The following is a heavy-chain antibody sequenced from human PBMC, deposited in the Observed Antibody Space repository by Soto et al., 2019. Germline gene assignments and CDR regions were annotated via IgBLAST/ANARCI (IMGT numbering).Heavy chain of an antibody. J-gene: IGHJ3*02. CDR3: ARLYYDFWSGYSGDAFDI. CDR2: IYYSGST. V-gene: IGHV4-59*01. Sequence: SETLSLTCTVSGGSISSYYWSWIRQPPGKGLEWIGYIYYSGSTNYNPSLKSRVTISVDTSKNQFSLKLSSVTAADTAVYYCARLYYDFWSGYSGDAFDIWGQGTIVTVSS. D-gene: IGHD3-3*01. CDR1: GGSISSYY.